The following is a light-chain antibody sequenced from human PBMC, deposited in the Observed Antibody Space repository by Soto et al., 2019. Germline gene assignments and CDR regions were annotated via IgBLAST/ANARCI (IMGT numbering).Light chain of an antibody. V-gene: IGKV1-39*01. CDR1: QSISSY. Sequence: DIQMTQSPSSLSASVGDRVTITGRASQSISSYLNWYQQKPGKAPKLLIYAASSLQSGVPSRFSGSGSGTDFTLTISSLQPEDFATYYCQQSYSTPITFGQGTRLE. CDR2: AAS. CDR3: QQSYSTPIT. J-gene: IGKJ5*01.